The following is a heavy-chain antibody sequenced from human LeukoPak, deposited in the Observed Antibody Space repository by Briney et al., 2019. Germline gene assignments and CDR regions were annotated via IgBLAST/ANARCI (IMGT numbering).Heavy chain of an antibody. V-gene: IGHV4-39*01. D-gene: IGHD3-10*01. J-gene: IGHJ4*02. CDR3: ARLGRVDGSGSYRYYFDY. CDR1: GGSISSSSYY. Sequence: NPSETLSLTCTVSGGSISSSSYYWGWIRQPPGKGLEWIGSIYYSGSTYYNPSLKSRVTISVDTSKNQFSLKLSSVTAADTAVYYCARLGRVDGSGSYRYYFDYWGQGTLVTVSS. CDR2: IYYSGST.